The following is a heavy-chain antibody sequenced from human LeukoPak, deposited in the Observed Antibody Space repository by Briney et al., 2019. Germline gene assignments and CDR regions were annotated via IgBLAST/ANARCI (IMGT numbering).Heavy chain of an antibody. CDR2: IIPIFGTA. Sequence: SVKVSCKASGYTFTSYDINWVRQATGQGLEWMGGIIPIFGTANYAQKFQGRVTITADESTSTAYMELSSLRSEDTAVYYCARAAAGTGYWFDPWGQGTLVTVSS. CDR1: GYTFTSYD. J-gene: IGHJ5*02. V-gene: IGHV1-69*13. CDR3: ARAAAGTGYWFDP. D-gene: IGHD6-13*01.